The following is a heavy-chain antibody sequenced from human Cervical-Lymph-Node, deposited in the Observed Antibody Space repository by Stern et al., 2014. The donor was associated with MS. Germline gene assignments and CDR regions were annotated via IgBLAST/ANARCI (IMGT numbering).Heavy chain of an antibody. CDR2: ISHDGRDK. CDR1: GFVFRRYA. J-gene: IGHJ4*02. CDR3: AKGGSGSYLD. V-gene: IGHV3-30*04. D-gene: IGHD1-26*01. Sequence: VQLVESGGGVVPPGRSLRLSCAASGFVFRRYALPWVRPAPGKGLEWVAIISHDGRDKYYTDSVKGRFTVSRDNSNNTVDLEMNSLRLEDTAVYYCAKGGSGSYLDWGQGSLVTVSS.